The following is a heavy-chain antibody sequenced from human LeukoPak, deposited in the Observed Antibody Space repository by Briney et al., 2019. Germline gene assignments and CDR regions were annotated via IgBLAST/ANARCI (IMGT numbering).Heavy chain of an antibody. CDR1: GGSLSGYY. D-gene: IGHD2-21*02. J-gene: IGHJ4*02. V-gene: IGHV4-34*01. Sequence: PSETLSLTCAVYGGSLSGYYWSWIRQPPGKGLEWIGEINHSGSTNYNPSLKSRVTISVDTSKNQFSLKLSSVTAADTAVYYCARGPIDDIVVVTAGYFDYWGQGTLVTVSS. CDR2: INHSGST. CDR3: ARGPIDDIVVVTAGYFDY.